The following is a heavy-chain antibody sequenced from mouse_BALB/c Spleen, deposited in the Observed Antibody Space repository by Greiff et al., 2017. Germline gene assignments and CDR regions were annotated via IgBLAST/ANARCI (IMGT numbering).Heavy chain of an antibody. CDR1: GFTFSDYY. Sequence: LVESGGGLVKPGGSLKLSCAASGFTFSDYYMYWVRQTPEKRLEWVATISDGGSYTYYPDSVKGRFTISRDNAKNNLYLQMSSLKSEDTAMYYCERKLHYYSMDCGGKGPAVTVP. CDR2: ISDGGSYT. V-gene: IGHV5-4*02. CDR3: ERKLHYYSMDC. J-gene: IGHJ4*01.